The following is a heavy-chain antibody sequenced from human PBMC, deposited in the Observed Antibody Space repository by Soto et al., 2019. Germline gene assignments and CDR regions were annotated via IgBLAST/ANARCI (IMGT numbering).Heavy chain of an antibody. CDR1: GYTFTRYA. CDR2: INTDNGNT. Sequence: ASVKVSCKASGYTFTRYAMHWVRQAPGQRLELMGWINTDNGNTKYSQKFQGRVTITRDTSATTAYMELSSLRSEDTAVYYCARENGITVTPFDYWGQGTLVTVSS. V-gene: IGHV1-3*04. J-gene: IGHJ4*02. CDR3: ARENGITVTPFDY. D-gene: IGHD4-17*01.